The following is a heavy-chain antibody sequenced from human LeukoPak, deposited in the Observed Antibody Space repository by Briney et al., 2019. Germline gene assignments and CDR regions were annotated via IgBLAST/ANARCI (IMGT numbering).Heavy chain of an antibody. CDR1: GGSISSYY. D-gene: IGHD3-10*01. CDR2: IYYSGST. Sequence: ASETLSLTCTVSGGSISSYYWSWIRQPPGKGLEWIGYIYYSGSTNYNPSLKSRVTISVDASKNQFSLKLSSVTAADTAVYYCARSMVRGVRDWFDPWGQGTLVTVSS. J-gene: IGHJ5*02. CDR3: ARSMVRGVRDWFDP. V-gene: IGHV4-59*01.